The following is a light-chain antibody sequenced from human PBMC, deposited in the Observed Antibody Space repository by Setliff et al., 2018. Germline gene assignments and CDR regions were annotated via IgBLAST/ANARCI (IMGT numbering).Light chain of an antibody. J-gene: IGLJ1*01. Sequence: QSALTQPASVSGSPGQSITISCSGTSSDVGSYDLVSWYQQHPGKAPKLIIYAVSDRPSGVSNRFSGSKSGNTASLTISGLQTEDEADYYCNAYTSGTTDDFGTGTKVTVL. CDR2: AVS. V-gene: IGLV2-14*03. CDR3: NAYTSGTTDD. CDR1: SSDVGSYDL.